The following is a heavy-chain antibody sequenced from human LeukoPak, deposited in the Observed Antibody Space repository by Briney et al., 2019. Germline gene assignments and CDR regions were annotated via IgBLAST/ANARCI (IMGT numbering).Heavy chain of an antibody. Sequence: PGGSLRLSCAASGFTFSSYGMHWVRQAPGKGLEWVAVISYDGSNKYYADSVKGRFTISRDNSKNTLNLQMNSLRAEDTAVYYCVREYCSGGSCSDAFDIWGQGTMVTVSS. D-gene: IGHD2-15*01. CDR3: VREYCSGGSCSDAFDI. V-gene: IGHV3-30*03. J-gene: IGHJ3*02. CDR1: GFTFSSYG. CDR2: ISYDGSNK.